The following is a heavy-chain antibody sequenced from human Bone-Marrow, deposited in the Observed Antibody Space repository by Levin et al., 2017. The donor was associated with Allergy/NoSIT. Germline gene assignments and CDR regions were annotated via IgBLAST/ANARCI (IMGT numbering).Heavy chain of an antibody. Sequence: GESLKISCAASGFTFSSHWMHWVRQVPGKGLVWVSRINTDESTTNYADSVKGRFTISRDNAKNTLYLQMNSLRAEDTAVYYCTRGATLGVAAFDPWGQGILVTVSS. V-gene: IGHV3-74*01. CDR2: INTDESTT. D-gene: IGHD3-3*01. CDR1: GFTFSSHW. CDR3: TRGATLGVAAFDP. J-gene: IGHJ5*02.